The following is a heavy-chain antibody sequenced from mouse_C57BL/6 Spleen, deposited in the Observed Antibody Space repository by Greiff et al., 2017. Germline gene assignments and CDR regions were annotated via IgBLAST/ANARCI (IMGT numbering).Heavy chain of an antibody. CDR2: IHPNSGST. Sequence: VQLQQPGAELVKPGASVKLSCKASGYTFTSYWMHWVKQRPGQGLEWIGMIHPNSGSTNYNEKFKSKATLTVDKSSSTAYLQLCSLTSEDSAVCYCARPYSNYGYWGQGTTRTVSS. D-gene: IGHD2-5*01. J-gene: IGHJ2*01. CDR3: ARPYSNYGY. V-gene: IGHV1-64*01. CDR1: GYTFTSYW.